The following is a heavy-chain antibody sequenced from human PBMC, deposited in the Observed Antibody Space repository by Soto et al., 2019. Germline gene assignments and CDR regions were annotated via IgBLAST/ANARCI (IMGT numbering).Heavy chain of an antibody. CDR1: GYSFAGYW. D-gene: IGHD3-22*01. Sequence: GESLKISCKGSGYSFAGYWITWVRQKPGKGLEWMGRIDPSDSQTYYSPSFRGHVTISATKSITTVFLQWSSLRASDTAMYYCARQIYDSDTGPNFQYHFDSWGQGTPVTVSS. CDR2: IDPSDSQT. V-gene: IGHV5-10-1*01. CDR3: ARQIYDSDTGPNFQYHFDS. J-gene: IGHJ4*02.